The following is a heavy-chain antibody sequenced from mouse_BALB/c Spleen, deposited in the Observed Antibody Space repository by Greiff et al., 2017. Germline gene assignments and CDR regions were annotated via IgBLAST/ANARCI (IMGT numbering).Heavy chain of an antibody. CDR3: ARRDGHYYAMDY. CDR1: GYSFTGYY. CDR2: ISCYNGAT. J-gene: IGHJ4*01. Sequence: LVQTGASVKISCKASGYSFTGYYMHWVKQSHGKSLEWIGYISCYNGATSYNQKFKGKATFTVDTSSSTAYMQFNSLTSEDAAVYYCARRDGHYYAMDYWGQGTSVTVSS. D-gene: IGHD2-3*01. V-gene: IGHV1S34*01.